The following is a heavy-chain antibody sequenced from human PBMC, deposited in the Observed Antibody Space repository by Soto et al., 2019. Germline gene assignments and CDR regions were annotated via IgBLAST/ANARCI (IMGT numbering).Heavy chain of an antibody. CDR2: MNPNSGNT. CDR1: GYTFISYD. CDR3: ARGITFGGVIVTSPDF. V-gene: IGHV1-8*01. D-gene: IGHD3-16*02. J-gene: IGHJ4*02. Sequence: QVQLVQSGAEVKKPGASVKVSCKASGYTFISYDINWVRQATGQGLEWMGWMNPNSGNTGYAQKFQGRVTMTRDTSINTAYMELSSLRSEDTAVYYCARGITFGGVIVTSPDFWGQGTLVTVSS.